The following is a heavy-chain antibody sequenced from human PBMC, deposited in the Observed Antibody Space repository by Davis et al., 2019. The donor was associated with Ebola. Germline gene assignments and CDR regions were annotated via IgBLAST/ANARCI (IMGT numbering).Heavy chain of an antibody. Sequence: SGPTLVKPPQTLTLPCSFSGFPLRTTGLGVAWIRHPPGKALEWLTLISLDDDTRDSPPLRSRPTISKDTSKNQVVLTMTNMDPLDTATYYCAHKAYGSLANWFGPWGQGTLVTVSS. D-gene: IGHD4-17*01. CDR1: GFPLRTTGLG. V-gene: IGHV2-5*02. CDR3: AHKAYGSLANWFGP. CDR2: ISLDDDT. J-gene: IGHJ5*02.